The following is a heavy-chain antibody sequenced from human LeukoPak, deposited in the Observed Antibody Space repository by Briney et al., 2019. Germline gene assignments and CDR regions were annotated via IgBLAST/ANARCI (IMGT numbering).Heavy chain of an antibody. CDR1: GFTFSSYA. V-gene: IGHV3-23*01. Sequence: PGGSLRLSCAASGFTFSSYAMSWVRQAPGKGLEWVSAISGSGGSTYYADSVRGRFTISRDNSKNTLYLQMNSLRAEDTAVYYCAKSVVRGVTLPDYWGQGTLVTVSS. CDR3: AKSVVRGVTLPDY. D-gene: IGHD3-10*01. J-gene: IGHJ4*02. CDR2: ISGSGGST.